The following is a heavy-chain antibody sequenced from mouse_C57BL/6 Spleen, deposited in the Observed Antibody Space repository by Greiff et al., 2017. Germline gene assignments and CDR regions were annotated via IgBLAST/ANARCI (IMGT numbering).Heavy chain of an antibody. CDR3: ARDGDGYYHAMDY. D-gene: IGHD2-3*01. CDR2: IHPNSGSI. J-gene: IGHJ4*01. Sequence: QVQLQQPGAELVKPGASVKLSCKASGYTFTSYWMHWVKQRPGQGLEWIGMIHPNSGSINYNEKFKSKATLTVDKSSSTAYMQRSSLTSEDSAVYYCARDGDGYYHAMDYWGQGTSVTASS. CDR1: GYTFTSYW. V-gene: IGHV1-64*01.